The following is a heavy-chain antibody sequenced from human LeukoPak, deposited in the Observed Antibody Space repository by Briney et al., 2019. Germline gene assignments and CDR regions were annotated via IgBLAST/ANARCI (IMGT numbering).Heavy chain of an antibody. Sequence: PGRSLRLSCAASGFTFSSYGMHWVRQAPGKGLEWVAVTSYDGSNKYYADSVKGLFTISRDDSKNTLYLQMNSLRAEDTAVYYCAKDVAARMPYYYGMDVWGQGTTVTVSS. V-gene: IGHV3-30*18. CDR3: AKDVAARMPYYYGMDV. CDR2: TSYDGSNK. D-gene: IGHD6-6*01. J-gene: IGHJ6*02. CDR1: GFTFSSYG.